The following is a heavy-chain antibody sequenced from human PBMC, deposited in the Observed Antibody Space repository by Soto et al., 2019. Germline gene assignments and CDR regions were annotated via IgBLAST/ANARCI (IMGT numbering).Heavy chain of an antibody. D-gene: IGHD2-15*01. CDR3: VRGGGGGLFDP. J-gene: IGHJ5*02. V-gene: IGHV3-11*06. CDR2: ISPGSRYP. CDR1: GFTFGDSY. Sequence: GGSLRLPCAGSGFTFGDSYMSWIRQAPGKGLEWLSYISPGSRYPAYADSVKGRFTISRDNAKRSLYLQMMSLTAEDTAIYYCVRGGGGGLFDPWGQGTMVTVAS.